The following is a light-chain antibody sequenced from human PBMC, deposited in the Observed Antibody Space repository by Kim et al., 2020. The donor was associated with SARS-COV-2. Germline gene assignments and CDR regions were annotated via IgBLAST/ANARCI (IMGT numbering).Light chain of an antibody. J-gene: IGLJ2*01. CDR2: YDS. CDR1: NIGSKN. CDR3: QVWDSSGDHVV. V-gene: IGLV3-21*04. Sequence: SYELTQPPSVSVAPGKTARITCGGNNIGSKNVHWYQQKPGQAPVLVIYYDSDRPSGIPERFSGSNSGNTATLTISRVEAGDEADYYCQVWDSSGDHVVFGGGTQLTVL.